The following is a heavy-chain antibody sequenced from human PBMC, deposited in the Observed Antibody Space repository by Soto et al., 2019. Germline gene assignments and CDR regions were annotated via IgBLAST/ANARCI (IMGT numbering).Heavy chain of an antibody. J-gene: IGHJ5*02. CDR3: ARSSRSSVDWFDP. D-gene: IGHD6-6*01. Sequence: GASVKVSCKASGYTFTSYAIHWVRQAPGQRLEWMGWINAGNGNTKYSQKFQGRVTITRDTSARTLYMELSSLRSEDTAVYYCARSSRSSVDWFDPWGQGSLVTVSS. CDR2: INAGNGNT. V-gene: IGHV1-3*01. CDR1: GYTFTSYA.